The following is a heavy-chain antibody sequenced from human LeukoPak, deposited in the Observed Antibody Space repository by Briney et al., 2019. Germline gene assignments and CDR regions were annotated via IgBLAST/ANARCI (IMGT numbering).Heavy chain of an antibody. D-gene: IGHD1-7*01. Sequence: PGGSLGLSCAASGFSFDDYAMHWVRQAPGKGLEWVSLISGDGGSTYYADSVKGRFTVSRDNSKNSLYLQMNSLRSDDTALYYCSKDNSAVAGTSYAMDVWGQGTTVTVSS. CDR2: ISGDGGST. CDR3: SKDNSAVAGTSYAMDV. CDR1: GFSFDDYA. V-gene: IGHV3-43*02. J-gene: IGHJ6*02.